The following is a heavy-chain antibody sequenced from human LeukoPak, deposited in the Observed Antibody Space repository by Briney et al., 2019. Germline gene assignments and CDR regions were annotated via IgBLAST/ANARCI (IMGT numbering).Heavy chain of an antibody. V-gene: IGHV3-20*04. J-gene: IGHJ3*02. CDR2: INWNGETT. D-gene: IGHD2-21*01. CDR1: GFSFEDNG. Sequence: GGSLRLSCAASGFSFEDNGMSWVRQAPGKGLEWVSGINWNGETTGYVDSVKGRFTISRDNAKNSLYLQMNSLRAEDTAFYYCASRIFCGGDCYGAFDIWGQGTMVTVSS. CDR3: ASRIFCGGDCYGAFDI.